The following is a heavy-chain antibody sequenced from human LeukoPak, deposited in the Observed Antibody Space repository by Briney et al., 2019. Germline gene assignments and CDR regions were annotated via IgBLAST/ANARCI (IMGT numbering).Heavy chain of an antibody. Sequence: ASVKVSCKASGYTFTSYYMHWVRQAPGQGLEWMGIINPSGGSTSYAQKFQGRVTMTRDTSTSTVYMELSSLRSEDTAVYYCARDVIRGYSYGTYFGYWGQGTLVTVSS. CDR2: INPSGGST. D-gene: IGHD5-18*01. J-gene: IGHJ4*02. V-gene: IGHV1-46*01. CDR3: ARDVIRGYSYGTYFGY. CDR1: GYTFTSYY.